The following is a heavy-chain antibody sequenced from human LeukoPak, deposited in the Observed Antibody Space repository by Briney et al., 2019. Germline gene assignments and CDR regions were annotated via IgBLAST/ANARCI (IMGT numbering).Heavy chain of an antibody. J-gene: IGHJ5*02. D-gene: IGHD3-22*01. V-gene: IGHV4-30-4*01. CDR1: GGSISSGDYY. CDR3: ARPYYYDSRIDP. Sequence: PSETLSLTCTVSGGSISSGDYYWSWIRQPPGKGLEWIAYMYYSGSTYYNPSLKSRVTMSADTSKNQFSLKLSSVTAADTAVHYCARPYYYDSRIDPWGQGTLVTVSS. CDR2: MYYSGST.